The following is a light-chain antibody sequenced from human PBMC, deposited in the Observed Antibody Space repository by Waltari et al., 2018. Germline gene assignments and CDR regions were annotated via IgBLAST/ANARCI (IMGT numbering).Light chain of an antibody. Sequence: DIVMTQSPLSLPVTPGEPASISCRSSQSLLHSSGYNYLDWYLQKPGQSPQLLIYLGSNRASGVPDGFSGSGSGTGFTLKISRVEAEDVGISYCMEDRQTPPTYSFGQGTKLEIK. CDR1: QSLLHSSGYNY. J-gene: IGKJ2*03. CDR2: LGS. V-gene: IGKV2-28*01. CDR3: MEDRQTPPTYS.